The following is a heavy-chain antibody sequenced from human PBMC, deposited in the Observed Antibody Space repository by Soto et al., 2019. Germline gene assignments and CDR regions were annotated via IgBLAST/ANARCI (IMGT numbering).Heavy chain of an antibody. CDR2: IYYTGNI. CDR3: ARQGRCSISSCYDVGSPYNYFNP. D-gene: IGHD2-2*01. CDR1: GGSISNSLNY. Sequence: QLQLQESSPGLVKPSETLSLTCSVSGGSISNSLNYWGWIRQPPGKGLEWIGTIYYTGNIYYNPSLKSRVTISRDTSRNQFSLRLSSVTAADAAVYYCARQGRCSISSCYDVGSPYNYFNPWGQGTLVTVST. V-gene: IGHV4-39*01. J-gene: IGHJ5*02.